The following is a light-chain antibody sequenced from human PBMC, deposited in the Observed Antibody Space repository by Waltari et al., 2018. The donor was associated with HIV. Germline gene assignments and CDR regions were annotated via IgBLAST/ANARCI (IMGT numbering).Light chain of an antibody. J-gene: IGLJ2*01. V-gene: IGLV1-51*01. CDR3: GTWDTSLNAGV. CDR1: TSNIGNNF. Sequence: QSVLTQPPAVSAAPGQKVTISCSGTTSNIGNNFVSWYQKLPGTAPKLLIFDNHKRPPGVSDRFSASKSATSATLDITGLHTGDEAEYYCGTWDTSLNAGVFGGGTKVSVL. CDR2: DNH.